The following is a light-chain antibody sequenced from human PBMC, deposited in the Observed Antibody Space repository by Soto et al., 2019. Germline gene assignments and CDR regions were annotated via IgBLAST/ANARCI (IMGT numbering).Light chain of an antibody. J-gene: IGKJ2*01. CDR1: QSISMW. CDR2: ASS. Sequence: DIQMTQSQSSVSASVGDRVTITCRASQSISMWLAWYQQKPGKAPKLLIYASSSLQSGVPSRVSGSGSGTGFTLNITSIQPEDFATYYCKPAHSFPYTVGQGTKLRIK. V-gene: IGKV1D-12*01. CDR3: KPAHSFPYT.